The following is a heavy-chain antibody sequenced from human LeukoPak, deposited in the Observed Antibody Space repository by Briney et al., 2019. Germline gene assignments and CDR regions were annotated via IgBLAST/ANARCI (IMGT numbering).Heavy chain of an antibody. CDR1: GFTFSTYW. Sequence: GGSLRVSCAASGFTFSTYWVRWVRQAPGKGLVWVSRVNSDGSSTRYANSVKGRFTISRDNAKTSLYLQMNSLRADDTAVYYCASIRKRVGATNDAFDIWGQGTMVTVSS. CDR3: ASIRKRVGATNDAFDI. D-gene: IGHD1-26*01. V-gene: IGHV3-74*01. J-gene: IGHJ3*02. CDR2: VNSDGSST.